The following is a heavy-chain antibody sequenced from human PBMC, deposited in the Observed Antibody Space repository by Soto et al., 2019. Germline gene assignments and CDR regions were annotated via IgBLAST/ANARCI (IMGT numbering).Heavy chain of an antibody. V-gene: IGHV1-3*01. Sequence: GASVKVSCKASGYTFTAYAMHWVRQAPGQRLEWMGWINAGNGNTKYSQKFQGRVTITRDASASTAYMELSSLRSEDTAVYYCARAVAVPADFDYWGQGTLVTVSS. J-gene: IGHJ4*02. D-gene: IGHD6-19*01. CDR1: GYTFTAYA. CDR2: INAGNGNT. CDR3: ARAVAVPADFDY.